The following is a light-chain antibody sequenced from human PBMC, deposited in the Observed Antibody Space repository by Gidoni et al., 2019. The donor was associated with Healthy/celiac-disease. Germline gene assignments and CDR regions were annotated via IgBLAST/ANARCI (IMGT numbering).Light chain of an antibody. CDR2: GSS. CDR3: QQYDSSPPRT. J-gene: IGKJ1*01. CDR1: QSVSSSY. Sequence: EIVLTQSPGTLSLSPGERATLSCRASQSVSSSYLAWYQQKPGQAPRLLIYGSSSRATGIPDRFSGSGSGTDFTLTITRLEPEDFAVYYCQQYDSSPPRTFXQXTKVEIK. V-gene: IGKV3-20*01.